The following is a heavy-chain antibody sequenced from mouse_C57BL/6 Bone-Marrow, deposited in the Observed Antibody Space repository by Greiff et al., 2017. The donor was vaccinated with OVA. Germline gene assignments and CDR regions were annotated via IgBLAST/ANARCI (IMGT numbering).Heavy chain of an antibody. CDR2: IDPESGGT. J-gene: IGHJ3*01. CDR3: TRTQEWLLRGGFAC. V-gene: IGHV1-15*01. Sequence: VQLVESGAELVRPGASVTLSCKASGYTFTDYEMHWVKQTPVHGLEWIGAIDPESGGTAYNEKFKGKATLTADKSSSTAYMELRSLTSEDSAVYYGTRTQEWLLRGGFACWGRGTRVTVSA. D-gene: IGHD2-3*01. CDR1: GYTFTDYE.